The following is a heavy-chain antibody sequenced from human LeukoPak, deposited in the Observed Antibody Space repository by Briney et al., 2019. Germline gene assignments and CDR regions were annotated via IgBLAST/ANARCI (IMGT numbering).Heavy chain of an antibody. D-gene: IGHD1-26*01. CDR3: ARGRIETIAPYSGSYPPDY. CDR1: GYSISSGYY. V-gene: IGHV4-38-2*02. Sequence: SGTLSLTCTVSGYSISSGYYWGWIRQPPGKGLEWIGSIYHSGSTYYNPSLKSRVTISVDTSKNQFSLKLSSVTAADTAVYYRARGRIETIAPYSGSYPPDYWGQGTLVTVSS. J-gene: IGHJ4*02. CDR2: IYHSGST.